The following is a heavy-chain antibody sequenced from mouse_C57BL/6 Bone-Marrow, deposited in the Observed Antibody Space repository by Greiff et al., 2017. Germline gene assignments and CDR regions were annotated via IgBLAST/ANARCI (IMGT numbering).Heavy chain of an antibody. CDR2: IYPGSGST. CDR1: GYTFTSYW. CDR3: AKTGPVVDTDDPIEY. D-gene: IGHD1-1*01. Sequence: QVQLQQPGAELVKPGASVKMSCKASGYTFTSYWITWVKQRPGQGLEWIGDIYPGSGSTNYNEKFKSKATLTVDTSSSTAYMQLSSLTAEESAVYYGAKTGPVVDTDDPIEYWGQGTTLTVSS. J-gene: IGHJ2*01. V-gene: IGHV1-55*01.